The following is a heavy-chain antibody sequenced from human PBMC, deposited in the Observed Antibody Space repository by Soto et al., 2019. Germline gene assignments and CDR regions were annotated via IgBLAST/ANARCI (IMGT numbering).Heavy chain of an antibody. D-gene: IGHD2-2*01. J-gene: IGHJ4*02. CDR3: VRAPRPAAIAVLDH. CDR2: VNPSNGDA. V-gene: IGHV1-8*01. Sequence: QVQLEQSGTEVKEPGASVKVSCKASGYSFTSYNINWVRQTTGQGLEWMGWVNPSNGDAGLAQRFQGRVTMSSDTSITTAFVEVSSLAPEDAAIYFCVRAPRPAAIAVLDHWGQGTLVSVSS. CDR1: GYSFTSYN.